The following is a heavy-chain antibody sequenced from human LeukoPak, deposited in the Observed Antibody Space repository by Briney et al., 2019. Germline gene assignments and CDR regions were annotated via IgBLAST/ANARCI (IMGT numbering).Heavy chain of an antibody. Sequence: ASVKVSCKASGYTFTSYGISWVRQAPGQGLEWMGWISAYNGNTNYAQKLQGRVTMTTDTSTSTAYMELRSLRSDDTAMYYCARNGDYEADYYYYYGMDVWGKGTTVTVSS. D-gene: IGHD4-17*01. V-gene: IGHV1-18*04. CDR1: GYTFTSYG. J-gene: IGHJ6*04. CDR2: ISAYNGNT. CDR3: ARNGDYEADYYYYYGMDV.